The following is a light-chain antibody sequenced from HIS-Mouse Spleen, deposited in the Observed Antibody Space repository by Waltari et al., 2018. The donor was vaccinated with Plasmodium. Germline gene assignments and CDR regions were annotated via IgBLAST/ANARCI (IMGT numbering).Light chain of an antibody. CDR1: AFPKQY. V-gene: IGLV3-25*03. J-gene: IGLJ3*02. CDR3: QSADSSGTYWV. CDR2: NDS. Sequence: SYELTQPPSVSVSPGQTARIPCPGAAFPKQYAYWYQQKPGQAPVLVIYNDSERPSGIPERFSGSSSGTTVTLTISGVQAEDEADYYCQSADSSGTYWVFGGGTKLTVL.